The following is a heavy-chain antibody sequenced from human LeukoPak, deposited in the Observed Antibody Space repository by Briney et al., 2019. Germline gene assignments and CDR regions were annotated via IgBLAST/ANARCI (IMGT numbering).Heavy chain of an antibody. D-gene: IGHD1-1*01. Sequence: SETLSLTCAVYGGSFSGYYWSWIRQPPGKGLEWIGEINHSGSTNYNPSLKSRVTISVDTSKNQFSLKLSSVTAADTAVYYCARQRRTRGAFDIWGQGTMVTVSS. CDR3: ARQRRTRGAFDI. CDR2: INHSGST. J-gene: IGHJ3*02. V-gene: IGHV4-34*01. CDR1: GGSFSGYY.